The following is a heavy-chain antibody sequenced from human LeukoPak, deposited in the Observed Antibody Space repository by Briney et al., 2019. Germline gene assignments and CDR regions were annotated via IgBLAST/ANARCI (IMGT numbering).Heavy chain of an antibody. CDR3: ARSHYDFWSGYYTGIFDY. D-gene: IGHD3-3*01. V-gene: IGHV1-2*02. CDR2: INPNSGGT. Sequence: GASVKVSCKASGYTFTGYYMHWVRQAPGQGLEWMGWINPNSGGTNYAQKFQGRVTMTRDTSISTAYMELSRLRSDDTAVYYCARSHYDFWSGYYTGIFDYWGQGTLVTVSS. CDR1: GYTFTGYY. J-gene: IGHJ4*02.